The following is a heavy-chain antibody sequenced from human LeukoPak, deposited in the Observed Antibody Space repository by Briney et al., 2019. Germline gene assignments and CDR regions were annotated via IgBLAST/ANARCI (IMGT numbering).Heavy chain of an antibody. CDR1: GGSISSYY. D-gene: IGHD6-13*01. Sequence: PSETLSLTCTVSGGSISSYYWSWIRQPPGKGLEWIGYTYYSGSTNYNPSLKSRVTISVDTSKNQFSLKLSSVTAADTAVYYCATGYSSSWAYWYFDLWGRGTLVTVSS. CDR3: ATGYSSSWAYWYFDL. V-gene: IGHV4-59*01. CDR2: TYYSGST. J-gene: IGHJ2*01.